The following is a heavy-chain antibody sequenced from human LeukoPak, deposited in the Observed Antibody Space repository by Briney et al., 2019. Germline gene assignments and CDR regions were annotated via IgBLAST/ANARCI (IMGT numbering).Heavy chain of an antibody. J-gene: IGHJ6*03. CDR1: GFTFSSYS. V-gene: IGHV3-48*01. D-gene: IGHD6-13*01. CDR3: AKDAYSSSWLFYYYYYMDV. Sequence: GGSLRLSCAASGFTFSSYSMNWVRQAPGKGLEWVSYISSSSSTIYYADSVKGRFTISRDNAKNSLYLQMNSLGAEDTAVYYCAKDAYSSSWLFYYYYYMDVWGKGTTVTVSS. CDR2: ISSSSSTI.